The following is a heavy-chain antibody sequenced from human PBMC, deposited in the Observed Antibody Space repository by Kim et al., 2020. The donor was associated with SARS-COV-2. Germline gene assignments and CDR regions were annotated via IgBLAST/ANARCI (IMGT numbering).Heavy chain of an antibody. CDR2: YGGTT. CDR3: GLDYGDY. J-gene: IGHJ4*02. Sequence: YGGTTEYAASVKGRFNISRDDSKSIAYLQMNSLKTEDTAVYYCGLDYGDYWGQGTLVTVSS. V-gene: IGHV3-49*02.